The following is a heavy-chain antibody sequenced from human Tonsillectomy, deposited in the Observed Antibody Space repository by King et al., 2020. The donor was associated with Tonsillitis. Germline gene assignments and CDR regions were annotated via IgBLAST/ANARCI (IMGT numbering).Heavy chain of an antibody. CDR2: TYYRSHWYY. V-gene: IGHV6-1*01. CDR3: ARDLSWNFPPYYYMDV. CDR1: GDSVSGNSAA. Sequence: VQLQQSGPGLVKPSQTLSLTCAISGDSVSGNSAAWSWIRQSPSRGLEWLGRTYYRSHWYYDYAVSVKSRITINPDTSKNQFSLQLNSVTPEDTAVYYCARDLSWNFPPYYYMDVWGKGTTVTVSS. J-gene: IGHJ6*03. D-gene: IGHD1-7*01.